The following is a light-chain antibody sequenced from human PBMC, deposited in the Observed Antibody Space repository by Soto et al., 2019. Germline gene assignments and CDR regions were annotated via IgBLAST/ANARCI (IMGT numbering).Light chain of an antibody. V-gene: IGKV1-5*03. J-gene: IGKJ1*01. CDR3: QHYNSYSEA. CDR1: QRISSY. Sequence: DIQMTQSPSSLSASVGDRVTITCRASQRISSYLNWYQQKPGKAPMLLIYKASTLKSGVPSRFSGSGSGTEFTLTISSLQPDDFATYYCQHYNSYSEAFGQGTKVDIK. CDR2: KAS.